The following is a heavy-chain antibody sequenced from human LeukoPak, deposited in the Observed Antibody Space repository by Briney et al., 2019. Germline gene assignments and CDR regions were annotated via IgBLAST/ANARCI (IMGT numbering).Heavy chain of an antibody. V-gene: IGHV4-59*08. D-gene: IGHD3-22*01. CDR1: GGSISSYY. CDR3: ARQGYHYDSSDAFDI. J-gene: IGHJ3*02. CDR2: IYYSGST. Sequence: SETLSLTCTVSGGSISSYYWSWIRQPPGKELEWIGYIYYSGSTNYNPSLKSRVTISVDTSKNQFSLKLSSVTAADTAVYYCARQGYHYDSSDAFDIWGQGTMVTVSS.